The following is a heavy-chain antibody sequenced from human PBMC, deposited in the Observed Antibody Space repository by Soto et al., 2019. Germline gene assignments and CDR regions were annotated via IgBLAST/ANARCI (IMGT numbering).Heavy chain of an antibody. CDR3: ARAGRDGLNSDY. J-gene: IGHJ4*02. V-gene: IGHV1-69*02. D-gene: IGHD6-13*01. Sequence: QVQLVQSGAEVKKPGSSVKVSCKASGGTFSSYTISWVRQAPGQGLEWMGRIIPILGIANYAQKFQGRVTITADKSTSTAHMELSSLRSEDTAVYSCARAGRDGLNSDYWGQGTLVTVSS. CDR2: IIPILGIA. CDR1: GGTFSSYT.